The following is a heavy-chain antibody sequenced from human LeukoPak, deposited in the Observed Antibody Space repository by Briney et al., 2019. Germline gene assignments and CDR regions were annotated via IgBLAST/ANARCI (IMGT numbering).Heavy chain of an antibody. CDR2: IYTSGST. D-gene: IGHD6-13*01. CDR3: ARHRGIAAAGSSFDY. CDR1: GGSISSYY. J-gene: IGHJ4*02. V-gene: IGHV4-4*09. Sequence: SETLSLTCTVSGGSISSYYWSWIRQPPGKGLEWIGYIYTSGSTNYNPSLKSRVTISVDTSKNQFSLKLSSVTAADTAVYYCARHRGIAAAGSSFDYWGQGTLVTVSS.